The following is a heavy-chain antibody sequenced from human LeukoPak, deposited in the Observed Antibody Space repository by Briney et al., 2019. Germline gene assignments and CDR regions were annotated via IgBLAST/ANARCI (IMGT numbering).Heavy chain of an antibody. CDR3: AREMVRGVIDS. CDR2: LYHGAST. V-gene: IGHV4-38-2*02. D-gene: IGHD3-10*01. J-gene: IGHJ4*02. Sequence: SETLSLTCTVSGYSFSSGSYWGWIRQPPGRGLEWIASLYHGASTYYNPSLKSRVTISVDTSKNQFSLKLSSVTAPDTAMYYCAREMVRGVIDSWGQGTLVTVSS. CDR1: GYSFSSGSY.